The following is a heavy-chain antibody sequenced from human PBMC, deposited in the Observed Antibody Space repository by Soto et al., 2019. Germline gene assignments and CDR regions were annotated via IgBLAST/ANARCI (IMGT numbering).Heavy chain of an antibody. Sequence: QVQLVQSGAEVKKPGASVKISCKASGFSFTRYLIHWVRQAPGLWLKWMLFIRPSVGRTTSAQQFQGRLFLTRDTSTSTVYMELNSLQSEDPDVYYCSRDHPPPRSYPFDYWGQGSLVTVSS. CDR2: IRPSVGRT. D-gene: IGHD5-18*01. V-gene: IGHV1-46*03. CDR3: SRDHPPPRSYPFDY. J-gene: IGHJ4*02. CDR1: GFSFTRYL.